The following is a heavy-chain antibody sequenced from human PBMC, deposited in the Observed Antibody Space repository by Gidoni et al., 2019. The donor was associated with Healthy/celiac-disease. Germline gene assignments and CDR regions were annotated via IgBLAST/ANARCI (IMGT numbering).Heavy chain of an antibody. J-gene: IGHJ4*02. CDR1: GFTFSSYA. CDR2: ISYDGSNK. CDR3: ARGGRWLQFGCDY. D-gene: IGHD5-12*01. Sequence: QVQLVASGGGVVQPGRSLRLSCAASGFTFSSYAMHWVRQAPGKGLEWVAVISYDGSNKYYADSVKGRFTISRDNSKNTLYLQMNSLRAEDTAVYYCARGGRWLQFGCDYWGQGTLVTVSS. V-gene: IGHV3-30-3*01.